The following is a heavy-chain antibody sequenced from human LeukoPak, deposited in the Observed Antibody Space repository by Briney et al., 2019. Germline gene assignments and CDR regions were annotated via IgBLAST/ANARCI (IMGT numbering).Heavy chain of an antibody. CDR3: AMTDRYAGRPFDY. J-gene: IGHJ4*02. V-gene: IGHV1-24*01. CDR1: GYILTEVA. D-gene: IGHD5-12*01. CDR2: FDPEYDEDGET. Sequence: GASVKVSCKVSGYILTEVAINWVRQAPGKGLEWIGGFDPEYDEDGETLFAQKFQGRVTVTEDASTDTAYMVLSSLRSEDTAVYYCAMTDRYAGRPFDYWGQGTLVTVSS.